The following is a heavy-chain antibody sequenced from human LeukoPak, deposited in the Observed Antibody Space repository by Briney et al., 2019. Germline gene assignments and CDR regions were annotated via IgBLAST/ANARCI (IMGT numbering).Heavy chain of an antibody. J-gene: IGHJ4*02. D-gene: IGHD6-6*01. CDR1: GGSISSYY. V-gene: IGHV3-53*01. CDR2: IYSGGTT. CDR3: ARGSARGFDY. Sequence: ETLSLTCTVSGGSISSYYWSWIRQPPGKGLEWVSVIYSGGTTYYTDSVKGRFTISRDSSKNTLYLQMNSLRAEDTAVYYCARGSARGFDYWGQGTLVTVSS.